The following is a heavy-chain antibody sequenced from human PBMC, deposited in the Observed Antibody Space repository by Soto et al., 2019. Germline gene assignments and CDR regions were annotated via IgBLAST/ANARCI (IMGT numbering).Heavy chain of an antibody. D-gene: IGHD6-19*01. J-gene: IGHJ1*01. CDR2: IRSKAYGGTT. CDR3: TRVNSSGWYLYHFQH. V-gene: IGHV3-49*03. Sequence: GGSLRLSCTASGFTFGDYAMSWFRQAPGKGLEWVGFIRSKAYGGTTEYAASVKGRFTISRDDSKSIAYLQMNSLKTEDTAVYYCTRVNSSGWYLYHFQHWGQGTLVTVSS. CDR1: GFTFGDYA.